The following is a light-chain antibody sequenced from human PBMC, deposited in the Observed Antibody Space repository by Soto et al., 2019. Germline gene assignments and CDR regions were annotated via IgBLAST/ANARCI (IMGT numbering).Light chain of an antibody. CDR1: QGINNW. Sequence: DIQMTQSPSTLSASVGVRVTITCRASQGINNWLAWYQQRAGAAPKLLIYDASTLQSGVPSRFSGSGSGTEFTLTISSLQPDDFATYYCQQYNSYWWTFGQGTKVDIK. V-gene: IGKV1-5*01. CDR2: DAS. J-gene: IGKJ1*01. CDR3: QQYNSYWWT.